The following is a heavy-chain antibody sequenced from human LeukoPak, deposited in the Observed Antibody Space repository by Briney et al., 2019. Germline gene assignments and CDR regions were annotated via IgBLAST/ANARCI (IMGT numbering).Heavy chain of an antibody. V-gene: IGHV4-34*01. CDR3: ARGFGSGSYSKYYFDY. CDR2: INHSGST. J-gene: IGHJ4*02. Sequence: SETLSLTCAVYGGSFSGYYWSWIRQPPGKGLEWIGEINHSGSTNYNPSLKSRVTISVDTSKNQFSLKLSSVTAADTAVYYCARGFGSGSYSKYYFDYWGQGTLVTVSS. D-gene: IGHD3-10*01. CDR1: GGSFSGYY.